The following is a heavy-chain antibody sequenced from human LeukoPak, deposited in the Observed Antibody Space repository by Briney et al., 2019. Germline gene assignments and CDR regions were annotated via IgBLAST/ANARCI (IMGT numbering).Heavy chain of an antibody. CDR3: ARVTPYDFWSGYPKYYFDY. D-gene: IGHD3-3*01. CDR1: GYTFTGYY. CDR2: INPNSGGT. Sequence: ASVKVSCKASGYTFTGYYMHWVRQAPGQGLEWMGWINPNSGGTNYAQKFQGRVTMTRDTSISTAYMELSRLRSDDTAVYYCARVTPYDFWSGYPKYYFDYWGRGTLVTVSS. J-gene: IGHJ4*02. V-gene: IGHV1-2*02.